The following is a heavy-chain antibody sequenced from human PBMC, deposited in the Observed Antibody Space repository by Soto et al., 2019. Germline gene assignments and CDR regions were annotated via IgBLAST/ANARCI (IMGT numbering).Heavy chain of an antibody. CDR1: GFTFSSYS. CDR3: ARPQEQLGMTQTELYDAFDI. CDR2: ISSSSSYI. J-gene: IGHJ3*02. V-gene: IGHV3-21*01. D-gene: IGHD6-6*01. Sequence: EVPLVESGGGLVKPGGSLRLSCAASGFTFSSYSMNWVRQAPGKGLEWVSSISSSSSYIYYADSVKGRFTISRDNAKNSLYLQMNSLRAEDTAVYYCARPQEQLGMTQTELYDAFDIWGQGTMVTVSS.